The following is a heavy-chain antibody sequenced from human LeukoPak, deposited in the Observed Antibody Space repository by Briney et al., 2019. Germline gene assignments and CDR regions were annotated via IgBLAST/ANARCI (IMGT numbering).Heavy chain of an antibody. CDR3: ARTNIDDYVWGSYRYAFDI. CDR1: GRSLSSYY. D-gene: IGHD3-16*02. CDR2: IYYSGST. Sequence: PSETLSLTCTVSGRSLSSYYWSWIRQPPGKGLECVGYIYYSGSTNYNPSLKSRVTISVDTSKNQFSLKLSSVTAADTAVYYCARTNIDDYVWGSYRYAFDIWGQGTMVTVSS. J-gene: IGHJ3*02. V-gene: IGHV4-59*01.